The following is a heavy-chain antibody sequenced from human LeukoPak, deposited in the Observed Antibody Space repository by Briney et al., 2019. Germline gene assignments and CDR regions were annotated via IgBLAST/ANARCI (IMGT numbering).Heavy chain of an antibody. V-gene: IGHV3-53*01. D-gene: IGHD6-19*01. CDR2: IYSGGRT. J-gene: IGHJ4*02. Sequence: GGSLRLSCAASGFTVSSNYMSWVRQAPGKGLEWVSVIYSGGRTYYADSVKGRFTISRDNSKNTLYLQMNNLRAEDTAVYYCARGMAVAGNGFDYWGQGTLVTVSS. CDR1: GFTVSSNY. CDR3: ARGMAVAGNGFDY.